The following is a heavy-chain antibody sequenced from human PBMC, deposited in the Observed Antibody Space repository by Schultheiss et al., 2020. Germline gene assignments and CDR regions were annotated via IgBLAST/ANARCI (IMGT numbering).Heavy chain of an antibody. D-gene: IGHD6-6*01. CDR3: ARGEVWQGYYFDY. CDR2: INSDGSST. J-gene: IGHJ4*02. Sequence: GGSLRLSCAASGFTFSSYWMHWVRQAPGKGLVWVSRINSDGSSTSYADSVKGRFTISRDNAKNTLYLQMNSLRAEDTALYYCARGEVWQGYYFDYWGQGTLVTVSS. CDR1: GFTFSSYW. V-gene: IGHV3-74*01.